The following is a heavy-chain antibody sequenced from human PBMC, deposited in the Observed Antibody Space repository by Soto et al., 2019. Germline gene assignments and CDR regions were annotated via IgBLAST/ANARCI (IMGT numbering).Heavy chain of an antibody. Sequence: ASVKVSCKASGYTFNKYAMQWVRQAPGQRLEWMGWINAGNGNTKYSQKFQGRVTITRDTSASTAYMELSSLRSEDTAVYYCARDPCITSCQDYWGQGTLVTVSS. CDR3: ARDPCITSCQDY. J-gene: IGHJ4*02. D-gene: IGHD2-2*01. CDR2: INAGNGNT. V-gene: IGHV1-3*01. CDR1: GYTFNKYA.